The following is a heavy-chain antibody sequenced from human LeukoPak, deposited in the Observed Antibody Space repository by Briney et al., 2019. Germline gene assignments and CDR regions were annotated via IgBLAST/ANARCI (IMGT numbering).Heavy chain of an antibody. CDR2: ISGSGGST. D-gene: IGHD3-3*01. CDR3: AKTPYYDFWSGYYTDY. V-gene: IGHV3-23*01. Sequence: GSLRLSCAASGFTFSSYAMSWVRQAPGKGLEWVSAISGSGGSTYYADSVKGRFTISRDNSKNTLYLQMNSLRAEDTAVYYCAKTPYYDFWSGYYTDYWGQGTLVTVSS. J-gene: IGHJ4*02. CDR1: GFTFSSYA.